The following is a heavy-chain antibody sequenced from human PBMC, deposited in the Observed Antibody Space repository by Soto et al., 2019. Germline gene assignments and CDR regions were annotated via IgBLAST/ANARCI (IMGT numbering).Heavy chain of an antibody. CDR3: ARGWYSPVFGVVYHDY. D-gene: IGHD3-3*01. CDR2: INHSGST. Sequence: SSETLSLTCAVYGESFSPYYWGWVRQPPGKGLEWIGEINHSGSTNYNPSLESRVTISVDTSKNQFSLKLTSVTAADTAVYFCARGWYSPVFGVVYHDYWGQGTLVTSPQ. CDR1: GESFSPYY. J-gene: IGHJ4*02. V-gene: IGHV4-34*01.